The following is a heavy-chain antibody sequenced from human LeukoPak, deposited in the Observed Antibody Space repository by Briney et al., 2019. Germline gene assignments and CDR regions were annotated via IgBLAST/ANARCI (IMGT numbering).Heavy chain of an antibody. D-gene: IGHD3-10*01. J-gene: IGHJ6*03. Sequence: PGGSLRLSCAASGFTFSSYSMNWVRQAPGKGLEWVSYISSSSSTIYYADSVKGRFTISRDNAKNSLYLQMNSLRAEDTAVYYCASQDRAQRGNYYGSGSYHRVPKSMDVWGKGTTVTVSS. CDR1: GFTFSSYS. CDR2: ISSSSSTI. V-gene: IGHV3-48*01. CDR3: ASQDRAQRGNYYGSGSYHRVPKSMDV.